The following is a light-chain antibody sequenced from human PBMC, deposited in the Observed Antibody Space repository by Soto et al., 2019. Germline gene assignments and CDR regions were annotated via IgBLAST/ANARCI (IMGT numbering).Light chain of an antibody. Sequence: DIVLTQSPDSLAVSLGERATINCKSSQSVFYSSNNKNYLAWYQQKPGQPPKLLIYWASTRESGVPDRFSGSGSGTDFTLTISSLQAEDVAVYYCQQYYLPWTFGQGTKVEIK. CDR2: WAS. J-gene: IGKJ1*01. CDR1: QSVFYSSNNKNY. V-gene: IGKV4-1*01. CDR3: QQYYLPWT.